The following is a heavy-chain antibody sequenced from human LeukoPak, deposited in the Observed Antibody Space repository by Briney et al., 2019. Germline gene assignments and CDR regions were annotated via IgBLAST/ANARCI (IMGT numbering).Heavy chain of an antibody. V-gene: IGHV1-2*02. CDR3: ARDNSCSSSSCGNSYMDV. Sequence: ASVRVSCKASGYTFTGDYIHWVQQAPGQGIEWMGWINPNSGGTNYAQKFQGRVTMTRDTSISTAYMELSGLKSDDTAVFYCARDNSCSSSSCGNSYMDVWGKGTTVTVSS. J-gene: IGHJ6*03. CDR1: GYTFTGDY. CDR2: INPNSGGT. D-gene: IGHD2-2*01.